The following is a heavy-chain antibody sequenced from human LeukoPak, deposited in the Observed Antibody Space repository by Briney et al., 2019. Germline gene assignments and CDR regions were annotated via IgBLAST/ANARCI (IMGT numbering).Heavy chain of an antibody. J-gene: IGHJ4*02. D-gene: IGHD6-19*01. CDR2: ISYSGANS. CDR3: ATKVAGTSHFSY. CDR1: GFTFSGSA. Sequence: PGGSLRLSCAASGFTFSGSAMSWVRLAPGEGLEWVSLISYSGANSYYTDSVRGRFTISRDNAKNSLYLEMTSLRAEDTAVYYCATKVAGTSHFSYWGQGILVTVSS. V-gene: IGHV3-23*01.